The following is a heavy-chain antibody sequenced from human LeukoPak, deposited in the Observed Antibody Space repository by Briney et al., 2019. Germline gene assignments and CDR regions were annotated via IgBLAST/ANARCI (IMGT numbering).Heavy chain of an antibody. J-gene: IGHJ4*02. CDR2: IYYSGST. CDR1: GGSISSSSYY. D-gene: IGHD6-19*01. Sequence: SETLSLTCTVSGGSISSSSYYWGWIRQPPGKGLEWIGSIYYSGSTYYNPSLKSRVTISVDTSKNQFSLKLSSVTAADTAVYYCARLSAGMGYWGQGTLVTVSS. CDR3: ARLSAGMGY. V-gene: IGHV4-39*01.